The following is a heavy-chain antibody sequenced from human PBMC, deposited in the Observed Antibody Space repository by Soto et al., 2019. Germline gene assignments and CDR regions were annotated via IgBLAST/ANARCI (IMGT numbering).Heavy chain of an antibody. D-gene: IGHD3-9*01. CDR1: GFTFSSYA. V-gene: IGHV3-23*01. CDR2: ISGSGGST. J-gene: IGHJ6*03. CDR3: ANNAYYDFVTGYTLIYYYYYMDV. Sequence: GGSLRLSCAASGFTFSSYAMSWVRQAPGKGLEWVSAISGSGGSTYYADSVKGRFTISRDNAKNTLYLQMNSLRAEDTDVYYCANNAYYDFVTGYTLIYYYYYMDVWGKGTPVTVSS.